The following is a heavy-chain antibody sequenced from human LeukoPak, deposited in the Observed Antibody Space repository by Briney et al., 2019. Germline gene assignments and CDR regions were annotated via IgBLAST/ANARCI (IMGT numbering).Heavy chain of an antibody. D-gene: IGHD2-15*01. J-gene: IGHJ4*02. CDR3: ARAPLDYSMDY. Sequence: SETLSLTCTVSGGSINSYYWSWIRQPPGKELEWIGYIYYSGSTNYNPSLQSRVTMSVDTSKNQFPLQLSSVTAADTAVYYCARAPLDYSMDYWGQGTLVTVSA. CDR2: IYYSGST. CDR1: GGSINSYY. V-gene: IGHV4-59*01.